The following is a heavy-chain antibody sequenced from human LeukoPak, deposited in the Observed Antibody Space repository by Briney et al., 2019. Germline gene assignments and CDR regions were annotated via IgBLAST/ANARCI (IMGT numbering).Heavy chain of an antibody. Sequence: ASVKVSCKASGYTFTSYYMHWVRQAPGQGLEWMGIINPSGGSTSYAQKFQGRVTMTRDMSTSTVYMELSSLRSEDTAVYYCAREWSLRDAFDIWGQGTMVTVSS. CDR1: GYTFTSYY. J-gene: IGHJ3*02. D-gene: IGHD5/OR15-5a*01. CDR2: INPSGGST. CDR3: AREWSLRDAFDI. V-gene: IGHV1-46*01.